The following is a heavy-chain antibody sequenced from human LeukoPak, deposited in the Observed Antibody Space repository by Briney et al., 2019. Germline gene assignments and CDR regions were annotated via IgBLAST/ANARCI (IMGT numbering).Heavy chain of an antibody. D-gene: IGHD4-11*01. V-gene: IGHV3-49*04. J-gene: IGHJ6*03. CDR1: GFTFGDYA. CDR2: IGSKAYGGTT. Sequence: AGRSLRLSCTASGFTFGDYAMSWVRQAPGKGLEWVGFIGSKAYGGTTKYAASVKGRFTISRDDSKSIAYLQMNSLKTEDTAVYYCTKDDYSNNYYMDVWGKGTTVTVSS. CDR3: TKDDYSNNYYMDV.